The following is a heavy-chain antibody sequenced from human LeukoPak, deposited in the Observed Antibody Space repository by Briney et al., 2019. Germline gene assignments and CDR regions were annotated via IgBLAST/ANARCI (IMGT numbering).Heavy chain of an antibody. J-gene: IGHJ4*02. CDR2: IIPIFGTA. Sequence: ASVKVSCKASGGTFSSYAISWARQAPGQGLEWMGGIIPIFGTANYAQKFQGRVTITADESTSTAYMELSSLRSEDTAVYYCASHTNGVCYDWGQGTLVTVSS. V-gene: IGHV1-69*13. D-gene: IGHD2-8*01. CDR3: ASHTNGVCYD. CDR1: GGTFSSYA.